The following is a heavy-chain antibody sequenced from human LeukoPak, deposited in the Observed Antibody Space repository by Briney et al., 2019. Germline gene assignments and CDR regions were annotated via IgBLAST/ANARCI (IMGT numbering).Heavy chain of an antibody. CDR2: ISGSDGST. Sequence: GGSLRLSCAASGFTFSSYAMTWVRQAPGKGLEWVSSISGSDGSTYYADSVKGRFTISRDNSKNTLYLQMNSLRAEDTAVYYWAYLRGLYYGFDYWGQGPLVTVSS. D-gene: IGHD3-10*01. J-gene: IGHJ4*02. CDR1: GFTFSSYA. V-gene: IGHV3-23*01. CDR3: AYLRGLYYGFDY.